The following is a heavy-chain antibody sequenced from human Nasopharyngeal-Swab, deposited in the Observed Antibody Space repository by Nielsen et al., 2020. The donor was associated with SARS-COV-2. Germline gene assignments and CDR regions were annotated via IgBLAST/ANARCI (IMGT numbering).Heavy chain of an antibody. V-gene: IGHV3-30*18. CDR2: ISYDGSKK. J-gene: IGHJ6*03. D-gene: IGHD6-19*01. CDR3: AKDTAVAGEYYYYYYMDV. CDR1: GFTFSSYG. Sequence: GGSLRLSFAASGFTFSSYGMHWVRQAPGKGLEWVAVISYDGSKKYYVDSVKGRFTISRDNSKNTLYLQMNSLRVEDTAVYYCAKDTAVAGEYYYYYYMDVWGKGTTVTVSS.